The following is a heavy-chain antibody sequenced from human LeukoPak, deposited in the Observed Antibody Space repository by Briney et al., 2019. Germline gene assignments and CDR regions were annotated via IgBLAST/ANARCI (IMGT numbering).Heavy chain of an antibody. CDR3: ASNDYGDYGAFDI. J-gene: IGHJ3*02. D-gene: IGHD4-17*01. V-gene: IGHV4-34*01. CDR2: INHSGST. Sequence: SETLSLTCAVYGGSFSGYYWSWIRQPPGKGLEWIGEINHSGSTNYNPSLKSRFPISVATSKNQFSLKLSSVTAADTAVYYCASNDYGDYGAFDIWGQGTMVTVSS. CDR1: GGSFSGYY.